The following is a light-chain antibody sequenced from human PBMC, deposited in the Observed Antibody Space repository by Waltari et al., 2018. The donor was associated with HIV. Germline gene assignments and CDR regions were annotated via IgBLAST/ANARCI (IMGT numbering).Light chain of an antibody. Sequence: DIQMTQSPSSLSASVGDRVTITCRASQSTSSYLNWYQQKPGKAPKLLIYAASSLQSGVPSRFSGSVSGTDFTLTISSLQPEDFATYYCQQTYSTPPTFGQGTKVEIK. J-gene: IGKJ1*01. CDR3: QQTYSTPPT. CDR2: AAS. V-gene: IGKV1-39*01. CDR1: QSTSSY.